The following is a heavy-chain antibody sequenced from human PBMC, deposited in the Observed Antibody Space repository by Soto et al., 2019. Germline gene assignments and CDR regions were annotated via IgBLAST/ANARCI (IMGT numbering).Heavy chain of an antibody. CDR3: ASGRPSSGWYRNIYYFYVSDA. J-gene: IGHJ6*02. CDR2: VWSDGNKQ. D-gene: IGHD6-19*01. V-gene: IGHV3-33*01. Sequence: QVQLVETGGGVVQPGRSLRLSCVASGFTFSTHAMHWVRQAPGKGLEWVAVVWSDGNKQYYADSVMGRFTISRDNSRNTLYLQMNSLRAEDTALYFCASGRPSSGWYRNIYYFYVSDAWGQGTTVTVTS. CDR1: GFTFSTHA.